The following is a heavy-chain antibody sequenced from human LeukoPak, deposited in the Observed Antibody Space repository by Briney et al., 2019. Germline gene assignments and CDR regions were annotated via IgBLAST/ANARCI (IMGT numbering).Heavy chain of an antibody. Sequence: ASVMVSCMTSGYTFTNYDINWVRQATGQGLEWMGWMSPNNGNTGYAQKFQGRVTMTRDTSINTAYMELSSLRSEDTAVYYCASNPPRTGDFNYWGQGALVTVSS. CDR3: ASNPPRTGDFNY. J-gene: IGHJ4*02. CDR2: MSPNNGNT. CDR1: GYTFTNYD. V-gene: IGHV1-8*01. D-gene: IGHD7-27*01.